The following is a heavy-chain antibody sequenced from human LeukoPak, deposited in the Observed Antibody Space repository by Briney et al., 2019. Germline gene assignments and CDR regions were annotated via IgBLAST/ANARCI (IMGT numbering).Heavy chain of an antibody. V-gene: IGHV4-38-2*01. Sequence: PSETLSLTCAVSGYSISSGYYWGWIRQPPGKGLEWIGSIYHSGSTYYNPSLKSRVTISVDTFKNQLSLKLSSVTAADTAVYYCARHPTGTIVGWYFDVWGRGTLVTVSS. D-gene: IGHD1-7*01. CDR3: ARHPTGTIVGWYFDV. J-gene: IGHJ2*01. CDR1: GYSISSGYY. CDR2: IYHSGST.